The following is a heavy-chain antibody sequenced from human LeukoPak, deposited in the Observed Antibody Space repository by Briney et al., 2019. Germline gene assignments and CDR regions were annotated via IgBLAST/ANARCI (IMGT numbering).Heavy chain of an antibody. D-gene: IGHD2-15*01. V-gene: IGHV4-39*01. J-gene: IGHJ4*01. CDR3: TRQGVVVSSTQADY. CDR2: IFYSGSA. Sequence: PSETLSLTCTVSGGSIRSSPYYWGWLRQPPGKGLEWIGNIFYSGSAYYNPSLKSRVTISVDTSQNQLSLKVRSVTATDTAVYYCTRQGVVVSSTQADYWGHGTLVTASS. CDR1: GGSIRSSPYY.